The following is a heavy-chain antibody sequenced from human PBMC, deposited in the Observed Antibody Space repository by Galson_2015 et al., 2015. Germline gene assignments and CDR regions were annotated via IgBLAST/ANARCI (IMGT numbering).Heavy chain of an antibody. CDR1: GFTFSSYA. CDR3: AKGLCSGGSCFSRGFGY. CDR2: LTGSGGNT. V-gene: IGHV3-23*01. Sequence: SLRLSCAASGFTFSSYAMSWVRQAPGKGLEWVSALTGSGGNTYYADSVKGRFTISRDSSKSTLYLQMNSLRAEDTAVYYCAKGLCSGGSCFSRGFGYWGQGTLATVSS. D-gene: IGHD2-15*01. J-gene: IGHJ4*02.